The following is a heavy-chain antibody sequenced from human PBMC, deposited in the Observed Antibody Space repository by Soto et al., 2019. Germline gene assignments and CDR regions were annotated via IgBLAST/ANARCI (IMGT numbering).Heavy chain of an antibody. V-gene: IGHV1-46*03. CDR2: INPSGGST. D-gene: IGHD3-10*01. CDR3: ARAIIRPYYFDY. CDR1: GYTFTNYY. J-gene: IGHJ4*02. Sequence: ASVKVSCKASGYTFTNYYIHWVRQAPGQGLEWMGIINPSGGSTTYAQKFQGRVTMTRDTSTTTVYMELSSLISEDTALYFCARAIIRPYYFDYWGQGTLVTVSS.